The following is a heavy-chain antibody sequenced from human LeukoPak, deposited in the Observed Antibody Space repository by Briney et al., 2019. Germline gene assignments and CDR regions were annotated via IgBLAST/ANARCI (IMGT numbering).Heavy chain of an antibody. V-gene: IGHV4-59*01. CDR3: ARVSRQVFDY. Sequence: PSETLSLTCTVSGGSISSYYWSWIRQPPGKGLEWIGYIYYSGSTNYYPSLKSRVTISVDTSKNQFSLKLSSVTAADTAVYYCARVSRQVFDYWGQGTLVTVSS. CDR1: GGSISSYY. J-gene: IGHJ4*02. CDR2: IYYSGST.